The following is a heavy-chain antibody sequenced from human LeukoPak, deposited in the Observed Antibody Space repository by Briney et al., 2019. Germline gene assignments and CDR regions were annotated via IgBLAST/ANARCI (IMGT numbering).Heavy chain of an antibody. Sequence: GGSLRLSCAASGFTFSDYYMSWIRQAPGKGLEWVSYISSSGSTIYYADSVKGRFTISRDNAKNSLYLQMNSLRAEDTAEYYCARSSSSWPTTPVWGQGTTVTVSS. CDR1: GFTFSDYY. V-gene: IGHV3-11*01. CDR3: ARSSSSWPTTPV. CDR2: ISSSGSTI. J-gene: IGHJ6*02. D-gene: IGHD6-13*01.